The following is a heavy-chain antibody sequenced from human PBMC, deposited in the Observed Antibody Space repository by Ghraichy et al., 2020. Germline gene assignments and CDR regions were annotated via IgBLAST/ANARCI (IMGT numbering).Heavy chain of an antibody. CDR3: ARGQGSYRSGVDFDY. Sequence: GGSLRLSCAASGFTFSSYSMNWVRQAPGKGLEWVSYISSSSSTIYYADSVKGRFTISRDNAKNSLYLQMNSLRDEDTAVYYCARGQGSYRSGVDFDYWGQGTLVTVSS. CDR1: GFTFSSYS. D-gene: IGHD1-26*01. CDR2: ISSSSSTI. V-gene: IGHV3-48*02. J-gene: IGHJ4*02.